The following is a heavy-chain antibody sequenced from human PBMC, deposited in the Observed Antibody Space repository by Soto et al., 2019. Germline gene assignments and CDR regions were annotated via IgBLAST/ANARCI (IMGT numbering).Heavy chain of an antibody. Sequence: SVKVSCKASEDTFRNYAISWVRQAPGQGLEWMGGIIPMYGPAKYAQRFQGRVTITADESTTTVYMELTSLTSQDTAVYYCARVTSMVRGVIDNWFDPWGHGTLVTVSS. V-gene: IGHV1-69*13. CDR2: IIPMYGPA. CDR1: EDTFRNYA. J-gene: IGHJ5*02. D-gene: IGHD3-10*01. CDR3: ARVTSMVRGVIDNWFDP.